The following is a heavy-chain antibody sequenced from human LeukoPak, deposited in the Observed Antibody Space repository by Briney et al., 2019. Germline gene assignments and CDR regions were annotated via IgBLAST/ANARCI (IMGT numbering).Heavy chain of an antibody. Sequence: SETLSLTCAVSGGSISSGGYSWSWIRQPPGKGLEWIGYIYHSGSTYYNPSLKSRVTISVDRSKNQFSLKLSSVTAADTAVYYCARWIDRDYYYYYGMDVWGQGTTVTVSS. CDR3: ARWIDRDYYYYYGMDV. CDR2: IYHSGST. J-gene: IGHJ6*02. V-gene: IGHV4-30-2*01. D-gene: IGHD2-2*03. CDR1: GGSISSGGYS.